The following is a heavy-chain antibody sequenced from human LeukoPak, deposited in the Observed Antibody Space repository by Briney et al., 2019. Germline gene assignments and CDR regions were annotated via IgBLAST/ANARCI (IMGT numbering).Heavy chain of an antibody. CDR2: IYSSGNT. CDR1: GASISSGRNY. CDR3: ARLKKHYYGSGSYAYYFDY. V-gene: IGHV4-39*01. Sequence: SETLSLTCTVSGASISSGRNYWGWIRQSPGKGLEWIASIYSSGNTYYNPSLQSRVSVSVDTSKNQFSVRLSSLTAADTAVYYCARLKKHYYGSGSYAYYFDYWGQGTLVTVSS. D-gene: IGHD3-10*01. J-gene: IGHJ4*02.